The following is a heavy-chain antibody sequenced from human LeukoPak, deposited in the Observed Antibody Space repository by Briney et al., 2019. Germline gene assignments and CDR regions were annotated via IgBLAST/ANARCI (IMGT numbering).Heavy chain of an antibody. D-gene: IGHD2-21*02. CDR1: GVSISSYY. CDR3: ARDRKGGVVVTAGADAFDI. V-gene: IGHV4-4*07. CDR2: IYTSGST. Sequence: SETLSLTCTVSGVSISSYYWSWLRQPAGKGLEWIGRIYTSGSTNYNPSLKSRVTMSVDTSKNQFSLKLSSVTAADTAVYYCARDRKGGVVVTAGADAFDIWGQGTMVTVSS. J-gene: IGHJ3*02.